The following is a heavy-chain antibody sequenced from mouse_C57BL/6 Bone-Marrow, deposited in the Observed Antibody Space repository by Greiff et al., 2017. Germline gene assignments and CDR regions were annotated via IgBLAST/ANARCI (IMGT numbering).Heavy chain of an antibody. CDR1: GYTFTSYD. J-gene: IGHJ1*03. CDR2: IYPRDGST. V-gene: IGHV1-85*01. Sequence: QVQLKQSGPELVKPGASVKLSCKASGYTFTSYDINWVKQRPGQGLEWIGWIYPRDGSTKYNEKFKGKATLTVDTSSSTAYMELHSLTSEDSAVYFCANYYGSRTWYFDVWGTGTTVTVSS. D-gene: IGHD1-1*01. CDR3: ANYYGSRTWYFDV.